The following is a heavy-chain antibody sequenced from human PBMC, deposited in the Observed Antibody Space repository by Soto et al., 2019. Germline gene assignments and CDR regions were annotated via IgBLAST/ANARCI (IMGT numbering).Heavy chain of an antibody. CDR1: GFTFDDYA. Sequence: GGSLRLSCAGSGFTFDDYAMHCVRQSPGKCLEWLSGVSWNSGYIVYADSVKGRFTVSRDNARNSIYLEMQNLRPEDTALYYCAKGLSVRGAPSEPWERGTLVTVS. D-gene: IGHD3-10*02. CDR2: VSWNSGYI. J-gene: IGHJ5*02. V-gene: IGHV3-9*01. CDR3: AKGLSVRGAPSEP.